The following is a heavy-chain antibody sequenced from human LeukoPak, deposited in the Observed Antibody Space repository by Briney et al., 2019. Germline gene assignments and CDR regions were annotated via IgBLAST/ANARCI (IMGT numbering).Heavy chain of an antibody. CDR3: ARGLLGYSSSWTGGY. CDR1: GYTFTSYD. CDR2: MNPNSGNT. D-gene: IGHD6-13*01. J-gene: IGHJ4*02. V-gene: IGHV1-8*01. Sequence: ASVKVSCKASGYTFTSYDINWVRQATGQGLEWMGWMNPNSGNTGYAQKFQGRVTMTRDTSISTAYMELSRLRSDDTAVYYCARGLLGYSSSWTGGYWGQGTLVTVSS.